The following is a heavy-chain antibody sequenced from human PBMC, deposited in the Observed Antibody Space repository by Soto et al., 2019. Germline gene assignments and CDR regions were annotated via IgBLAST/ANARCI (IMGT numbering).Heavy chain of an antibody. V-gene: IGHV5-10-1*01. CDR3: ATQYCSGGSCYSPNYYYYYGMDV. J-gene: IGHJ6*02. CDR1: GYSFTSYW. D-gene: IGHD2-15*01. Sequence: GESLKISCKGSGYSFTSYWISWVRQMPGKGLEWMGRIDPSDSYTNYSPSFQGHVTISADKSISTAYLQWSSLKASDTAMYYCATQYCSGGSCYSPNYYYYYGMDVWGQGTTVTVSS. CDR2: IDPSDSYT.